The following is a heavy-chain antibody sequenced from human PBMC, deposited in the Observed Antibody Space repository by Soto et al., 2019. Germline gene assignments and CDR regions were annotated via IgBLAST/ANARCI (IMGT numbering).Heavy chain of an antibody. CDR1: GFTFSSYA. J-gene: IGHJ4*02. D-gene: IGHD1-26*01. Sequence: EVQLLESGGGLVQPGGSLRLSCAASGFTFSSYAMRWVRQAPGKGLEWVSAISGSGDSTYYADSVKGRFTISRDNSKXXLXPXXXXXXAXDTAVYYCARRGSGNYYDYWGQGTLVTVSS. V-gene: IGHV3-23*01. CDR3: ARRGSGNYYDY. CDR2: ISGSGDST.